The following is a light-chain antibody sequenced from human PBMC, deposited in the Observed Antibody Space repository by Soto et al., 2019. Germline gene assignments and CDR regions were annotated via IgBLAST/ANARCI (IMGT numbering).Light chain of an antibody. CDR3: QHYNSYSEA. CDR1: QTISSW. Sequence: DVQMTQSPSTLSGSVGDRVTITCRASQTISSWLAWYQQKPGKAPKLLIYKASTLKSGVPSMFSGSGSGTEVTLTISSLQPDDFAPYYCQHYNSYSEAFGQGTKVELK. V-gene: IGKV1-5*03. CDR2: KAS. J-gene: IGKJ1*01.